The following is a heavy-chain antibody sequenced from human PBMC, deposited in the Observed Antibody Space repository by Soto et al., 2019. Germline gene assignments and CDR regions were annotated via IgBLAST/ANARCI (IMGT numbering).Heavy chain of an antibody. J-gene: IGHJ3*02. V-gene: IGHV1-46*01. D-gene: IGHD2-21*02. CDR1: GYSITNSY. CDR3: ARAQGDFVFQDEKSDAFDI. CDR2: INPSGDNV. Sequence: GASVKVSCKASGYSITNSYMHWVRQVPGQGLEWMGIINPSGDNVWYAQKFHGRVTMTRDTSTNTVYMELRRLRSEDTAVYYCARAQGDFVFQDEKSDAFDIWGQGKMVTVSS.